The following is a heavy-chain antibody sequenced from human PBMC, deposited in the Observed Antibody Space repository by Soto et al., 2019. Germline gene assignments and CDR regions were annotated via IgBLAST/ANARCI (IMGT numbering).Heavy chain of an antibody. CDR2: IYTSGNT. Sequence: SETLSLTCNVSGASISDYYWSWIRQPPGKGLEWIGCIYTSGNTNYNPSLKRRVTISVGTSKNQFSLKLRSVTAADTAVYYCASHVGSGYSDYWGQGTLVTVSS. J-gene: IGHJ4*02. D-gene: IGHD1-26*01. CDR3: ASHVGSGYSDY. CDR1: GASISDYY. V-gene: IGHV4-59*13.